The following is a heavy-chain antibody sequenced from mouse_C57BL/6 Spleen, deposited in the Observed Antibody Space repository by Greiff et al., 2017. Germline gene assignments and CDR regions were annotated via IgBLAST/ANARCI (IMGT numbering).Heavy chain of an antibody. CDR2: IDPNSGGT. CDR3: ARDSNYVGDAMDY. J-gene: IGHJ4*01. Sequence: QVQLKQPGAELVKPGASVKLSCKASGYTFTSYWMHWVKQRPGRGLEWIGRIDPNSGGTKYNEKFKSKATLTVDKPSSTAYMQLSSLTSEDSAVYYCARDSNYVGDAMDYWGQGTSVTVSS. D-gene: IGHD2-5*01. V-gene: IGHV1-72*01. CDR1: GYTFTSYW.